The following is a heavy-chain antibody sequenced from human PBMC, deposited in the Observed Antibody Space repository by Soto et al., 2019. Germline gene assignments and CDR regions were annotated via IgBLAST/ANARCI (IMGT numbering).Heavy chain of an antibody. V-gene: IGHV3-23*01. J-gene: IGHJ4*02. D-gene: IGHD3-10*01. Sequence: EVQLLESGGGVVQPGGSLRLSCAASGLTFNTYAMSWVRQAPGKGLEWVSSITGNGETSYYADSVKGRFTISRDNSKNTLYLQMNELNAEDTALYYCAKDRPNYFGSRGGYYKAGGDYWGQGTLVTVSS. CDR3: AKDRPNYFGSRGGYYKAGGDY. CDR1: GLTFNTYA. CDR2: ITGNGETS.